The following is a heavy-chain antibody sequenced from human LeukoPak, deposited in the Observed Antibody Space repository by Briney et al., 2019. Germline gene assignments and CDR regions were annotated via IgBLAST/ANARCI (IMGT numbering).Heavy chain of an antibody. CDR3: ARDYGGNSVY. V-gene: IGHV3-7*01. Sequence: GGSLRLSCVASGFTFSSYWMSWVRQAPGKGLEWVANIKEDGSEKYYVDSVKGRFTISRDNAKNSLYLQMNSLRAEDTAMYYCARDYGGNSVYWGQGTLVTVSS. CDR1: GFTFSSYW. D-gene: IGHD4-23*01. J-gene: IGHJ4*02. CDR2: IKEDGSEK.